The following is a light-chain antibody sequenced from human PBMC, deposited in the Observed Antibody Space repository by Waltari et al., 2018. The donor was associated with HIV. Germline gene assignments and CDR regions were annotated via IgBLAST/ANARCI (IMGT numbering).Light chain of an antibody. Sequence: EIVLTQSPGTLTLSPGERATLTCRASQSLSSYLAWYQQKPGQAPRLLIYGASSRATGIPARFSGSGSGTDFTLTISSLEPGDFGVYYCHQRSNWPITFGQGTRLEIK. CDR1: QSLSSY. J-gene: IGKJ5*01. CDR3: HQRSNWPIT. CDR2: GAS. V-gene: IGKV3-11*01.